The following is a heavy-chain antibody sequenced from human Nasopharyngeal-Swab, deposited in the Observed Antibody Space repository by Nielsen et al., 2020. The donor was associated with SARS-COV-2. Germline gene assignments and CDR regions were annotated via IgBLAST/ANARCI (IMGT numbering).Heavy chain of an antibody. Sequence: WVRQAPGQGLKWMGIINPSGGSTTYAQKFQGRVTMTRDTSTSTVYMELRSLRSEDTAVYFCARNALYCRSTSCSLADYYYSYMDVWGKGTTVTVSS. CDR3: ARNALYCRSTSCSLADYYYSYMDV. D-gene: IGHD2-2*01. CDR2: INPSGGST. V-gene: IGHV1-46*01. J-gene: IGHJ6*03.